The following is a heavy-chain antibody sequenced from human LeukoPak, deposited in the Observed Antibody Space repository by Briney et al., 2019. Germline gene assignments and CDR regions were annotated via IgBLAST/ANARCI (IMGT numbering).Heavy chain of an antibody. CDR2: ISGSGGNT. CDR3: ARSSTTHTVALFH. Sequence: GGSLRLSCAASGFTVNTYAMSWVRQAPGKGLEWVSGISGSGGNTYYADSVKGRFTISRDNSKNTLYLQMNSLRAEDTAVYYCARSSTTHTVALFHWGQGTLVTVSS. V-gene: IGHV3-23*01. D-gene: IGHD4-17*01. CDR1: GFTVNTYA. J-gene: IGHJ1*01.